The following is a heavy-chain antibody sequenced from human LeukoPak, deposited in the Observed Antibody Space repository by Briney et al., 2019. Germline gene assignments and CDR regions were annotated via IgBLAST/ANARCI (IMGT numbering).Heavy chain of an antibody. CDR1: GFTFSSYG. Sequence: PGGSLRLSCAASGFTFSSYGMHWVRQAPGKGLEWVAFIRYDGSNKYYADSVKGRFTISRDNSKNTLYLQMNSLRAEDTAVYYCANQLTYYYDSSGYYDADAFDIWGQGQWSPSLQ. CDR2: IRYDGSNK. V-gene: IGHV3-30*02. J-gene: IGHJ3*02. D-gene: IGHD3-22*01. CDR3: ANQLTYYYDSSGYYDADAFDI.